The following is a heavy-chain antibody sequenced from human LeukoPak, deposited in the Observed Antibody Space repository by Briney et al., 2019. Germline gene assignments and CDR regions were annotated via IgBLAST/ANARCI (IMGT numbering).Heavy chain of an antibody. CDR2: ISYDGSNK. J-gene: IGHJ4*02. CDR3: ARVDYYDSSGLDY. D-gene: IGHD3-22*01. Sequence: GGSLRLSCAASGFTFSNYGMNWVRQAPGKGLEWVALISYDGSNKYYADSVKGRFTISRDNSKNALYLQMNSLRAEDTAVYYCARVDYYDSSGLDYWGQGTLVTVSS. V-gene: IGHV3-30*12. CDR1: GFTFSNYG.